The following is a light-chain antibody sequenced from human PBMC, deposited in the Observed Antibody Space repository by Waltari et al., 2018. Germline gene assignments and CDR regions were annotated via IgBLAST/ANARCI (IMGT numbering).Light chain of an antibody. CDR1: QNIANY. CDR2: AAS. V-gene: IGKV3-11*01. J-gene: IGKJ4*01. CDR3: QNRRNWPLLT. Sequence: EVVLTQSPATLSLSPGDRATLSCRASQNIANYLAWYHQKPGQAPRLLMSAASNRATGVPARFRASGSGTDFTLTSSSLEPEDFAVYYCQNRRNWPLLTFGGGTKVEIK.